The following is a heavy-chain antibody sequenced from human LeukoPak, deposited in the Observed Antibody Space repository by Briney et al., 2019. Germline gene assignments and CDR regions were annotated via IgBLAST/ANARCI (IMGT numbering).Heavy chain of an antibody. V-gene: IGHV3-30*18. CDR3: AKPSGEYFDY. Sequence: PGRSLRLSCAASGFTFSNYGMHWVRQAPGKGLEWVALTSYDGSTKYYADSVKGRFIISKDNSRNTLYLQMNSLKVEDTAMYYCAKPSGEYFDYWGQGTLVTVSS. CDR2: TSYDGSTK. J-gene: IGHJ4*02. CDR1: GFTFSNYG.